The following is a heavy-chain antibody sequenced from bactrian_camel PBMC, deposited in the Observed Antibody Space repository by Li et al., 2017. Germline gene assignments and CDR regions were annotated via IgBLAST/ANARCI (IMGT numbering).Heavy chain of an antibody. J-gene: IGHJ4*01. D-gene: IGHD1*01. V-gene: IGHV3S6*01. Sequence: GGLVQPGGSLRLSCAVSVSSANDYCLGWFRQASGKEREWVGSLDSDGRINYADSVKGRFTISKEHAKNILYLQMNNLEPEDTAMYYCVADQNYCYLQYPYSIWGQGTQVTVS. CDR3: VADQNYCYLQYPYSI. CDR2: LDSDGRI. CDR1: VSSANDYC.